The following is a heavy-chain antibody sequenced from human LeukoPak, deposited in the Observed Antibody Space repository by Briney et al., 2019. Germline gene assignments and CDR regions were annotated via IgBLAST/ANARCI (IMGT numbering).Heavy chain of an antibody. CDR3: ARDWYSGSYPLDY. CDR1: GFTFSDTW. Sequence: GGSLRLSCAASGFTFSDTWMHWVRQAPGKGLVWVSRIRSDGSDTRYAESVKGRFTISRDNAKNLLYLQMNSLRAEDTAVYYCARDWYSGSYPLDYWGQGALVTVSS. D-gene: IGHD1-26*01. V-gene: IGHV3-74*01. J-gene: IGHJ4*02. CDR2: IRSDGSDT.